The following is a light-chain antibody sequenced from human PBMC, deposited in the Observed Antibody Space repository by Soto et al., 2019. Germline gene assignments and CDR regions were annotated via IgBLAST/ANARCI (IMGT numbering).Light chain of an antibody. V-gene: IGKV3-15*01. J-gene: IGKJ5*01. Sequence: VMAQSRATLSGSPGERATLSCRASQSVGNNVAWYQQNPGQAPRPLIYDPSTRATGIPARFSGSGSGTDFSLPIRSLEPEDFAVYYCQQYGSSGKFGQGTRLEIK. CDR3: QQYGSSGK. CDR1: QSVGNN. CDR2: DPS.